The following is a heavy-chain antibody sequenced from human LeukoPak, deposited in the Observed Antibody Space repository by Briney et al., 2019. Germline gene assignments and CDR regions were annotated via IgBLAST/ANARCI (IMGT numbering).Heavy chain of an antibody. CDR2: IRHDGSAT. V-gene: IGHV3-30*02. J-gene: IGHJ4*02. Sequence: PGGCLRLSCTASGFTLSTYGMHWVRQAPGKGLEWVTFIRHDGSATYYADSVKGRFTSSRDNSKSTVYLEVNSVRPEDTAVYDCARLMVGQAGVGATHLDYWGQGTLLRVSS. D-gene: IGHD1-26*01. CDR1: GFTLSTYG. CDR3: ARLMVGQAGVGATHLDY.